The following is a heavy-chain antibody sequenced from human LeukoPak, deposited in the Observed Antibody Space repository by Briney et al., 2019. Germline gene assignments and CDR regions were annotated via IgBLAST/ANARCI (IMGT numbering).Heavy chain of an antibody. CDR1: GGSISSYY. J-gene: IGHJ4*02. D-gene: IGHD5-18*01. CDR3: ARRDSAMVFFDL. V-gene: IGHV4-4*09. Sequence: SETLSLTCTVSGGSISSYYWSWIRQPPGKGPEWIGYIYTSGSTNFNPSLKSRVTISVDTSKNQCSLKLASVTAADTAVYYCARRDSAMVFFDLWGQGTLVTVSS. CDR2: IYTSGST.